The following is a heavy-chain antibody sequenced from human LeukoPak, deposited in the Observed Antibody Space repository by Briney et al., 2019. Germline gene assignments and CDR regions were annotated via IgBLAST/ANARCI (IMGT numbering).Heavy chain of an antibody. J-gene: IGHJ4*02. V-gene: IGHV4-31*03. Sequence: SETLSLTCTVSGGSISSGGYYWSWIRQHPGKGLEWIGYIYYSGSTYYNPSRKSRVTISVDTSKNQFSLKLSSVTAADTAVYYCARISYSSSWYFDYWGQGTLVTVSS. CDR3: ARISYSSSWYFDY. D-gene: IGHD6-13*01. CDR2: IYYSGST. CDR1: GGSISSGGYY.